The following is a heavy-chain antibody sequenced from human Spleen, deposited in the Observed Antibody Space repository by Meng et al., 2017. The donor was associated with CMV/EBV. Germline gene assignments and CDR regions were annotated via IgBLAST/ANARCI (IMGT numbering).Heavy chain of an antibody. D-gene: IGHD7-27*01. CDR1: AYTFTSPG. J-gene: IGHJ4*02. V-gene: IGHV1-18*04. CDR3: ARGTGIFDY. CDR2: LRPSLGRT. Sequence: VSCRASAYTFTSPGLTWVRQAPGQGLAWMGWLRPSLGRTTYAQTLAGRVTMTPDRSTTTAYLELRRLRSDDTAVYFCARGTGIFDYWGQGTLVTVSS.